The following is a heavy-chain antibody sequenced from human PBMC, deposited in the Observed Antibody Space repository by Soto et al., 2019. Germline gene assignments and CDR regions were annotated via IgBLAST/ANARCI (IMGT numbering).Heavy chain of an antibody. J-gene: IGHJ6*02. V-gene: IGHV5-51*01. CDR1: GYSFTSYW. Sequence: PVESLKISCKGSGYSFTSYWIAWVRQMPGKGLEWMGIIYPNDADTRYSPSFQGQVTISADKSTSTAYLQWTSLRTSDTAIYYCARVPSVVAPGNDYFGLDVWGQGTTVTV. D-gene: IGHD3-9*01. CDR3: ARVPSVVAPGNDYFGLDV. CDR2: IYPNDADT.